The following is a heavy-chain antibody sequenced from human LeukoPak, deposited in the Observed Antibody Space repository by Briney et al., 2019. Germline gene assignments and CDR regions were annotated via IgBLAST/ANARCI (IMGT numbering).Heavy chain of an antibody. CDR2: INAGNGNT. CDR1: GYTFTSYA. CDR3: ARDHVLLWFGELSYFDY. V-gene: IGHV1-3*01. Sequence: GASVKVSCKASGYTFTSYAMHWVRQAPGQRLEWMGWINAGNGNTKYSQKFQGRVTITRDTSASTAYMELSSLRSEDTAVYYCARDHVLLWFGELSYFDYWCQGTLVTVSS. D-gene: IGHD3-10*01. J-gene: IGHJ4*02.